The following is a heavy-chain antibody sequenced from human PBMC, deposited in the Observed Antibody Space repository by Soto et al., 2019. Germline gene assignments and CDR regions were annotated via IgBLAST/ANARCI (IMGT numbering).Heavy chain of an antibody. J-gene: IGHJ4*02. CDR3: ARATGYGRLDY. CDR1: GYTFTTYA. CDR2: INAANDNT. D-gene: IGHD5-18*01. Sequence: QVQLVQSGAEVKKPGASVKVSCKASGYTFTTYAMHWVRQAPGQRLEWMGWINAANDNTKYAQNLQGRITITRDTSASTVYMELSSLRSEDTALSFCARATGYGRLDYWGQGTLVTVSS. V-gene: IGHV1-3*01.